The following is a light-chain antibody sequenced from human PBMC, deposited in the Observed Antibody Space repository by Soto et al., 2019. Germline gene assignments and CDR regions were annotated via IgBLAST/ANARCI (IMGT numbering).Light chain of an antibody. V-gene: IGLV2-14*01. J-gene: IGLJ1*01. Sequence: QSALTQPASVSGSPGQSITISCNGTSSDVGAYKYVSWYQQHPGKAPEVMIYEVSNRPSGVSNRFSGSKSGNTASLTISGLQAEDEADYFCSSYSSSSTLLVFGTGTKGTVL. CDR1: SSDVGAYKY. CDR3: SSYSSSSTLLV. CDR2: EVS.